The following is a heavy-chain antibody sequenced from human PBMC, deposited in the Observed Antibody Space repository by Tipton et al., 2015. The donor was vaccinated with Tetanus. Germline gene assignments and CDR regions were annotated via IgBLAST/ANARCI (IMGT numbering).Heavy chain of an antibody. V-gene: IGHV4-59*01. CDR2: IYYSGST. CDR3: ARTTVVTLFDY. D-gene: IGHD4-23*01. CDR1: GGSISSYY. J-gene: IGHJ4*02. Sequence: LRLSCTVSGGSISSYYWSWIRQPPGKGLEWIGYIYYSGSTNYNPSLKSRVTISVDTSKNQFSLKPSSVTAADTAVYYCARTTVVTLFDYWGQGTLVTVSS.